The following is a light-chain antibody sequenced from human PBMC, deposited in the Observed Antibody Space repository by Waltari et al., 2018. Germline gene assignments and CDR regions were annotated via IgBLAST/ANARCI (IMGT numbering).Light chain of an antibody. V-gene: IGKV3-20*01. J-gene: IGKJ1*01. CDR2: GAS. Sequence: EIVLTQSQGTLSLSPGERVTLSCRASQSVSRTLAWYQQKPGQVPRLLIYGASIRATGIPDRFSGSGSGTDFSLTISRLEPEDFAVYYCQHYRSLPVTFGQGTKVEIK. CDR3: QHYRSLPVT. CDR1: QSVSRT.